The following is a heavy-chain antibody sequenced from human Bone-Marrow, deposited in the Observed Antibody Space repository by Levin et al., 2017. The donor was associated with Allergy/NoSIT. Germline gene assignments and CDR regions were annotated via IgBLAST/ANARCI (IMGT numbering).Heavy chain of an antibody. CDR1: GLTFSDHY. D-gene: IGHD4-11*01. CDR3: ARDAYSHVY. V-gene: IGHV3-11*01. J-gene: IGHJ4*02. Sequence: GESLKISCTASGLTFSDHYFSWIRQTPGRGLEWLSSISANDNTIKYAASVKGRFTISTDNAKNSVYLQMNSLTPEDTAIYYCARDAYSHVYWGQGTLVTVSS. CDR2: ISANDNTI.